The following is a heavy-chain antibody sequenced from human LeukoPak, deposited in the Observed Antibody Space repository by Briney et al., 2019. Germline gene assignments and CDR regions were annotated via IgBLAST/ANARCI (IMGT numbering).Heavy chain of an antibody. CDR2: INPNSGGT. Sequence: ASVKVSCKASGYTFTGYYMHWVRQAPGQGLEWVGWINPNSGGTNYAQKFQGRVTMTRDTSISTAYMELSRLRSDDTAVYYCARDNGYSYGNHFDHWGQGTLVTVSS. CDR1: GYTFTGYY. J-gene: IGHJ4*02. D-gene: IGHD5-18*01. CDR3: ARDNGYSYGNHFDH. V-gene: IGHV1-2*02.